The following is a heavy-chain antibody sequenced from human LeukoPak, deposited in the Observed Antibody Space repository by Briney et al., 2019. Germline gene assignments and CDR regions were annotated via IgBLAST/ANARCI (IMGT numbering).Heavy chain of an antibody. CDR3: ARDGRYCSNTSCYAGFSFDY. Sequence: GASVKVSCKASGYTFTSYYMHWVRQAPGQGLEWMGIINPSGGSTSYAQKFQGRVTMTRDTSTSTVYMELSSLRSEDTAVYYCARDGRYCSNTSCYAGFSFDYWGQGTLVTVSS. D-gene: IGHD2-2*01. CDR2: INPSGGST. J-gene: IGHJ4*02. V-gene: IGHV1-46*01. CDR1: GYTFTSYY.